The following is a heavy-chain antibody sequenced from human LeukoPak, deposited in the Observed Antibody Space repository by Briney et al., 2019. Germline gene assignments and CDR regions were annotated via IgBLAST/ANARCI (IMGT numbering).Heavy chain of an antibody. Sequence: GGSLRLYCAASGFTFSSYTMNWVRQAPGKGLEWVSYISSGSNTIYYAGSVKGRFTISRDNTKNSLYLQMNSLRAEDTAVYYCAIGGTMVRGGNFDYWGQGTLVTVSS. CDR3: AIGGTMVRGGNFDY. CDR2: ISSGSNTI. J-gene: IGHJ4*02. CDR1: GFTFSSYT. V-gene: IGHV3-48*04. D-gene: IGHD3-10*01.